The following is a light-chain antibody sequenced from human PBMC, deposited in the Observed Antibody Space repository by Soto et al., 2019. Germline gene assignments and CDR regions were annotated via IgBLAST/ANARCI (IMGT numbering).Light chain of an antibody. Sequence: QSALTQPAYVSGSPGQSITISCTGTSSDVGGYNYVSWYQQHPGKAPKLMIYDVSNRPSGVSNRFSGSKSGNTASLTISGLQAEDEADYYCSSYTSSSIFSVVFGGGTKLTVL. CDR2: DVS. CDR1: SSDVGGYNY. CDR3: SSYTSSSIFSVV. V-gene: IGLV2-14*01. J-gene: IGLJ2*01.